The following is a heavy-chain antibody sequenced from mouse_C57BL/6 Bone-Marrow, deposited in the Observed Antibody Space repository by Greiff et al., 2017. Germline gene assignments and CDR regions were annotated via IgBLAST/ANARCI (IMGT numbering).Heavy chain of an antibody. CDR1: GFNIKDDY. V-gene: IGHV14-4*01. Sequence: SGAELVRPGASVKLSCTASGFNIKDDYMHWVKQRPEQGLEWIGWIDPENGDTEYASKFQGKATITADTSSNTAYLQLSSLTSEDTAVYYCTTYSAMDYWGQGTSVTVSS. CDR3: TTYSAMDY. J-gene: IGHJ4*01. CDR2: IDPENGDT.